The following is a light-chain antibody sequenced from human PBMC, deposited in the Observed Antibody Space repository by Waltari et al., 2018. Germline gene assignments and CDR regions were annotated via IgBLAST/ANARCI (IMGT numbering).Light chain of an antibody. CDR3: QQSYDTPYT. V-gene: IGKV1-39*01. J-gene: IGKJ2*01. CDR1: QSISTY. Sequence: DIQMTQSPSSLSASVGDRVTITCRASQSISTYLNCYQQKPGKAPKLLIYAASSLQSGVPSRFRGSGSGTEFTLTISSLQPEDFATYNCQQSYDTPYTFGQGTKLEIK. CDR2: AAS.